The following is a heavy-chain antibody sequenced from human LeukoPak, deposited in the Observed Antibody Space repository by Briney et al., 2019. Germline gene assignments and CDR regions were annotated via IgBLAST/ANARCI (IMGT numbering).Heavy chain of an antibody. J-gene: IGHJ4*02. Sequence: GSLRLSCAASGFTVSSYYMSWVRQAPGKGLEWIGEIYHSGSTNYNPSLKSRLTISVDKSKNQFSLKLSSVSAADTAVYYCARYYGGYSTGFDYWGQGTLVTVSS. V-gene: IGHV4-4*02. CDR3: ARYYGGYSTGFDY. CDR1: GFTVSSYY. D-gene: IGHD5-12*01. CDR2: IYHSGST.